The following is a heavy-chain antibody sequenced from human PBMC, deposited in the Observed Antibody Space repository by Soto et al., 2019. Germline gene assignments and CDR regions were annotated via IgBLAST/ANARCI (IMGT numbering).Heavy chain of an antibody. Sequence: EVQVVESGGGLVRPGGSLRLSCVTSGFSFSSYTMHWVRQAPGRGLEWVSDISSGSTTISYTDSVTGRFSVSRDNAKNSLYLQMNSLRAEDTAVSYCARDREYCRGGTCYETGADYWGQGTLVTVSS. J-gene: IGHJ4*02. CDR2: ISSGSTTI. D-gene: IGHD2-15*01. V-gene: IGHV3-48*01. CDR1: GFSFSSYT. CDR3: ARDREYCRGGTCYETGADY.